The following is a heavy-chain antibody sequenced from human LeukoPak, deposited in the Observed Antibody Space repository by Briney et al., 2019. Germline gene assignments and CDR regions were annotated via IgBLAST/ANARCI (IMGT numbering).Heavy chain of an antibody. J-gene: IGHJ4*02. CDR1: GGSINNYY. CDR2: IYTRGST. D-gene: IGHD2-21*02. Sequence: PSETLSLTCTVSGGSINNYYWSWIRQPAGKGLEWIGRIYTRGSTNYNPSLKSRVTMSVDTSKNQFSLKLSSVTAADTAVYYCATSRYGDPSRIYFDYWGQGTLVTVSS. V-gene: IGHV4-4*07. CDR3: ATSRYGDPSRIYFDY.